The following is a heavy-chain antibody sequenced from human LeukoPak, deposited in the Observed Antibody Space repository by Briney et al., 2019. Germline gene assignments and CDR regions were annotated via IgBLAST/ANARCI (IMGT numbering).Heavy chain of an antibody. J-gene: IGHJ4*02. Sequence: SETLSLTCTVSGGSMSNYYWSWIRQPPGKGLEWIGYIYYSGSTNYNPSLKSRVTISVDTSKNKFSLKLRSVTAADTAVYYCAREWSSGWAEFDYWGQGTLVTVSS. V-gene: IGHV4-59*01. CDR1: GGSMSNYY. CDR2: IYYSGST. CDR3: AREWSSGWAEFDY. D-gene: IGHD6-25*01.